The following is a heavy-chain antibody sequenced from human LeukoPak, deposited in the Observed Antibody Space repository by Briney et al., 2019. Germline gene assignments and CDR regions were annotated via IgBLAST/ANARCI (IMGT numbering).Heavy chain of an antibody. CDR2: IYTSGST. CDR1: GGSISSYY. Sequence: PLETLSLTCTVSGGSISSYYWSWIRQPAGKGLEWIGRIYTSGSTNYNPSLKSRVTMSVDTSKNQFSLKLSSVTAADTAVYYCARLPYYDSSGYFPYYWGQGPWSPPPQ. CDR3: ARLPYYDSSGYFPYY. D-gene: IGHD3-22*01. V-gene: IGHV4-4*07. J-gene: IGHJ4*02.